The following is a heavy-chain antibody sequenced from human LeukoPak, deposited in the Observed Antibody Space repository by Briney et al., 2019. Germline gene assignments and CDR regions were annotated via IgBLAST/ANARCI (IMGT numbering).Heavy chain of an antibody. CDR1: GGTFSSYA. Sequence: SVKVSCKASGGTFSSYAISWVRQAPGQGLEWMGGIIPIFGTANYAQKFQGRVTITADESTGTAYMELSSLRSEDTAVYYCARSGSRYSYYYYMDVWGKGTTVTVSS. D-gene: IGHD1-1*01. V-gene: IGHV1-69*13. J-gene: IGHJ6*03. CDR3: ARSGSRYSYYYYMDV. CDR2: IIPIFGTA.